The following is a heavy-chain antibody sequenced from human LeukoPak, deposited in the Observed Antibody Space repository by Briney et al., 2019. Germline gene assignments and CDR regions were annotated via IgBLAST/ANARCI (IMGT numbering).Heavy chain of an antibody. CDR2: ISYDGSNK. Sequence: GGSLRLSCAASGFTFSSYGMHWVRQAPGKGLEWVAVISYDGSNKYYADSVKGRFTISRDNSKNTLYLQMNSLRAEDTAVYYCAKVPTIHYYDSSGYDYWGQGTLVTVSS. J-gene: IGHJ4*02. V-gene: IGHV3-30*18. D-gene: IGHD3-22*01. CDR3: AKVPTIHYYDSSGYDY. CDR1: GFTFSSYG.